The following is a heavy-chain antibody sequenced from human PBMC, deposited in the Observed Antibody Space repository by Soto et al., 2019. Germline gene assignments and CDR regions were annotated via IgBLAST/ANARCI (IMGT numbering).Heavy chain of an antibody. CDR3: ARVNDPPNFDWLSHGEHYYYYMDV. V-gene: IGHV4-59*01. D-gene: IGHD3-9*01. CDR2: IYYSGST. Sequence: PSETLSLTCTVSGGSISSYYWSWIRQPPGKGLEWIGYIYYSGSTNYNPSLKSRVTISVDTSKNQFPLKLSSVTAADTAVYYCARVNDPPNFDWLSHGEHYYYYMDVWGKGTTVTVSS. CDR1: GGSISSYY. J-gene: IGHJ6*03.